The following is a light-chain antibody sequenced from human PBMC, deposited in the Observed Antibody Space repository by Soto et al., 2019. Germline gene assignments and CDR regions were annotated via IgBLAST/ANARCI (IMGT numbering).Light chain of an antibody. V-gene: IGKV1-5*01. J-gene: IGKJ2*01. CDR2: DAS. Sequence: DIQMTQSPSTLSASVGDRVTITCRASQRISDWLAWYQQIPGKAPKLLIYDASTLQSGVPSKFSGSGSGTEFTLTISSLQPDDSATYFCQQYKSATFGQGTKLEIE. CDR3: QQYKSAT. CDR1: QRISDW.